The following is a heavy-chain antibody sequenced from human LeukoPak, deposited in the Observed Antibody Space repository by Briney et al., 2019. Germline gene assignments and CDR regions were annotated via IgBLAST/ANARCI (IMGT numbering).Heavy chain of an antibody. D-gene: IGHD3-16*02. Sequence: PGGALRLSCSASGFTFSCHWMSWVRQAPGKVLEWVANIKQDGSEKYYVDSVRGRFTISRDNAKNSLYLQMNSLRAEDAAVYYCARETSVGTRGGLWGSYRLKWFDPWGQGTPVTVSS. CDR1: GFTFSCHW. CDR2: IKQDGSEK. V-gene: IGHV3-7*01. J-gene: IGHJ5*02. CDR3: ARETSVGTRGGLWGSYRLKWFDP.